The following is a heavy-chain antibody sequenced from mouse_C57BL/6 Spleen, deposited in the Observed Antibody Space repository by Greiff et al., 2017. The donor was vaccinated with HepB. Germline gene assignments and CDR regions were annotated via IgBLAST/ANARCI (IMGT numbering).Heavy chain of an antibody. V-gene: IGHV5-17*01. CDR1: GFTFSDYG. Sequence: EVKLMESGGGLVKPGGSLKLSCAASGFTFSDYGMHWVRQAPEKGLEWVAYISSGSSTNYYADTVKGRFTISRDNAKNTLFLQMTSLRSEDTAMYYCARPYYAGAMDYWGQGTSVTVSS. J-gene: IGHJ4*01. D-gene: IGHD1-1*01. CDR3: ARPYYAGAMDY. CDR2: ISSGSSTN.